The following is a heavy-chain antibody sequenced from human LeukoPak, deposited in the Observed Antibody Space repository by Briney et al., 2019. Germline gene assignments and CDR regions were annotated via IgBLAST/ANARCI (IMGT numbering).Heavy chain of an antibody. V-gene: IGHV1-69*05. CDR2: TIPIFGTA. CDR3: ASRSGFTSVFPFDY. Sequence: SVKVSCKASGGTFSSYAISWVRQAPGQGLEWMGRTIPIFGTANYAQKFQGRVTITTDESTSTAYMELSSLRSEDTAVYYCASRSGFTSVFPFDYWGQGTLVTVSS. CDR1: GGTFSSYA. J-gene: IGHJ4*02. D-gene: IGHD3-10*01.